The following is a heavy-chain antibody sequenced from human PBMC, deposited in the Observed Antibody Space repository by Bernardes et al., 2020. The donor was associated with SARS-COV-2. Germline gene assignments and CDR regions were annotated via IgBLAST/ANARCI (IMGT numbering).Heavy chain of an antibody. CDR3: AKEMDNYDREGFCYFDY. Sequence: SVKVSCKGSGGSFSSFTINWVRQAPGQGLEWMGRITPILGTAKYSQKFQGRVTITADTSTNTAYMGLSSLRSDDTAVYYCAKEMDNYDREGFCYFDYWGQGTLVTVSS. CDR2: ITPILGTA. D-gene: IGHD3-16*01. V-gene: IGHV1-69*08. J-gene: IGHJ4*02. CDR1: GGSFSSFT.